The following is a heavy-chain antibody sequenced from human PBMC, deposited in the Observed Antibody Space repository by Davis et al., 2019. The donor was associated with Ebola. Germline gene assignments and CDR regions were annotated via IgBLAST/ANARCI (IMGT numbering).Heavy chain of an antibody. CDR3: AKRASLDY. CDR1: GFTFSSYA. D-gene: IGHD1-26*01. Sequence: GESLKIFCAASGFTFSSYAMHWVRQAPGKGLEWVAVISYDGSNKYYADSVKGRFTISRDNSKNTLYLQMNSLRAEDTAVYYCAKRASLDYWGQGTLVTVSS. V-gene: IGHV3-30-3*02. J-gene: IGHJ4*02. CDR2: ISYDGSNK.